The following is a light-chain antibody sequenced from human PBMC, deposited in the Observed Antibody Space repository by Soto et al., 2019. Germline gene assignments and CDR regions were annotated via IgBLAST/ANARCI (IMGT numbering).Light chain of an antibody. CDR2: GAS. CDR1: QSVSSSY. CDR3: QQYGSSHPYT. Sequence: EIVLTQSPGTLSLSPGERATLSCRASQSVSSSYLAWYQQKPSQAPRLLIYGASSRAAGIPDRFSGSGSGTDFTLTISRLEPEDFAVYYCQQYGSSHPYTFGQGTKLEIK. J-gene: IGKJ2*01. V-gene: IGKV3-20*01.